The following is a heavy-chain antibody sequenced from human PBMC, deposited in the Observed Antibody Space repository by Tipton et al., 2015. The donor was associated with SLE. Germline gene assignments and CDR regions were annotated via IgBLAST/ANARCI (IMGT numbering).Heavy chain of an antibody. CDR2: IYIGDSDV. CDR1: GSSLTDYR. V-gene: IGHV5-51*03. J-gene: IGHJ4*02. Sequence: QLVQSGAEVKKPGESLQISCKGSGSSLTDYRIGWVRQGPGKGLEWMGIIYIGDSDVRYSTSFHGQVIISVDKTINTAYLQWSSLKCSDTAMYYFARLPLPTSYGLWSEYYFDFWGQGTLVTVSP. CDR3: ARLPLPTSYGLWSEYYFDF. D-gene: IGHD3-3*01.